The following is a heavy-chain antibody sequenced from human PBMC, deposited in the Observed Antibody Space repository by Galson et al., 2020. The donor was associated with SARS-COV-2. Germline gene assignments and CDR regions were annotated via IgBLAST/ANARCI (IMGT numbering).Heavy chain of an antibody. D-gene: IGHD1-26*01. J-gene: IGHJ4*02. CDR1: GFTFSSYA. V-gene: IGHV3-30*04. CDR3: ARGYSGSYSYFDY. CDR2: ISYDGSNK. Sequence: GSLRLSCAASGFTFSSYAMHWVRQAPGKGLEWVAVISYDGSNKYYADSVKGRFTISRDNSKNTLYLQMNSLRAEDTAVYYCARGYSGSYSYFDYWGQGTLVTVSS.